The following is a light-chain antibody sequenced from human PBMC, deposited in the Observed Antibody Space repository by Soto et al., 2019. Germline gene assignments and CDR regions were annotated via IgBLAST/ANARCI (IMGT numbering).Light chain of an antibody. V-gene: IGKV1-5*03. CDR1: QTIRSD. J-gene: IGKJ2*01. Sequence: DIQMTQFPSTLSASVGDRVTITFRASQTIRSDLAWYQQKPGKVPKLLFYRMLTLESGVTYRFSGSGSRTEFTRTISSLQHDDFAIHYCQQYDYHSFTFGQGTKREIK. CDR2: RML. CDR3: QQYDYHSFT.